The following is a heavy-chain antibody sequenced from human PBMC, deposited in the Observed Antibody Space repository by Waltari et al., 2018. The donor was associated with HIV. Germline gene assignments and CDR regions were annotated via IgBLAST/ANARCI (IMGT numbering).Heavy chain of an antibody. CDR2: ISSSSSTI. CDR3: ARDKVGATTDYFDY. V-gene: IGHV3-48*01. D-gene: IGHD1-26*01. Sequence: EVQLVESGGGLVQPGGSLRLSCAASGLTFSSYSLNWVRPAPGKGLEWVSYISSSSSTIYYADSVKGRFTISRDNAKNSLYLQMNSLRAEDTAVYYCARDKVGATTDYFDYWGQGTLVTVSS. J-gene: IGHJ4*02. CDR1: GLTFSSYS.